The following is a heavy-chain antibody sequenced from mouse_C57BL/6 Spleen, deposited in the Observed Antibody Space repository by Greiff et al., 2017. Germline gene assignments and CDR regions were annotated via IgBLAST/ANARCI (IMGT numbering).Heavy chain of an antibody. Sequence: QVQLQQSGAELVKPGASVKMSCKASGYTFTTYPIEWMKQNHGKSLEWIGNFHPYNDDTKYNEKFKGKATLTVEKSSSTVYLELSRLTSDDSAVYYCSRWRCHYDFYYAMDYWGPGTSVTVSS. CDR1: GYTFTTYP. CDR2: FHPYNDDT. CDR3: SRWRCHYDFYYAMDY. V-gene: IGHV1-47*01. D-gene: IGHD1-2*01. J-gene: IGHJ4*01.